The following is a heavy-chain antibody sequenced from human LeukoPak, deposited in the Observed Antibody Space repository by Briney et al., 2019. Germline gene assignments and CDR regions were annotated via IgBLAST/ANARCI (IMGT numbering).Heavy chain of an antibody. D-gene: IGHD3-22*01. V-gene: IGHV1-8*01. CDR2: VNPNSGNT. J-gene: IGHJ3*02. CDR1: GYTFTSYD. CDR3: ASGGYDDSSGSDAFDI. Sequence: ASVKVSCKASGYTFTSYDINWVRQATGQGLEWMGWVNPNSGNTGYAQKFQGRVTMTRNTSISTAYMELSSLRSEDTAVYYCASGGYDDSSGSDAFDIWGQGTMVTVSS.